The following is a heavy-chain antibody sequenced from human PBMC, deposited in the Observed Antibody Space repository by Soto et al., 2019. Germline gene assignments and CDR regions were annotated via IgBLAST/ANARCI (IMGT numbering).Heavy chain of an antibody. Sequence: EVQLLESGGGLVQPGGSLRLSCSASGFSFGSNSMAWVRQAPGKGLEWVSSISDTAHRILNADSVKGRFTISRDNSRNSLYLQMTSLRAEDSALYYCVILALGKFDFWGQGTLVIVSS. D-gene: IGHD1-26*01. CDR2: ISDTAHRI. CDR1: GFSFGSNS. CDR3: VILALGKFDF. J-gene: IGHJ4*02. V-gene: IGHV3-23*01.